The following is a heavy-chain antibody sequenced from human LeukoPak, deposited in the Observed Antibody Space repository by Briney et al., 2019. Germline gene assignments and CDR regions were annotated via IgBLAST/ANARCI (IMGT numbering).Heavy chain of an antibody. CDR1: GFTFSSYA. CDR3: AKASSYGYAVCDY. CDR2: ISGSGGST. J-gene: IGHJ4*02. D-gene: IGHD5-18*01. Sequence: GGSLRLSCAASGFTFSSYAMSWVRQAPGKGLEWVSAISGSGGSTYYADSVKGRFTISRDNSKNTLYLQMNSLRAEDTAGYYCAKASSYGYAVCDYWGQGTLVTVSS. V-gene: IGHV3-23*01.